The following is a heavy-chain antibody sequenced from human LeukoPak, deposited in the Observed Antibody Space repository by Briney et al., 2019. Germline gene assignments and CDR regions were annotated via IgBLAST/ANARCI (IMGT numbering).Heavy chain of an antibody. CDR1: GFTLNDHY. J-gene: IGHJ4*02. V-gene: IGHV3-72*01. D-gene: IGHD1-26*01. CDR2: SRNKANSYTT. Sequence: GGSLRLSCEVSGFTLNDHYIDWVRQAPGKGLEWVGRSRNKANSYTTEYAASVKGRFTISRDDSRNSVFLQMNSLKTEDTAFYYCTRVGLGTTKDFDQWGQGTLVTVSS. CDR3: TRVGLGTTKDFDQ.